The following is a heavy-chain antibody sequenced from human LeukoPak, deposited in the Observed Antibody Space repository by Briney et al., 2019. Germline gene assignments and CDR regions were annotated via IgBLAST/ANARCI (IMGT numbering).Heavy chain of an antibody. CDR3: ARGYHIGGDCYY. J-gene: IGHJ4*02. V-gene: IGHV1-69*13. CDR1: GGTFSSYA. CDR2: IIPIFGTA. D-gene: IGHD2-21*02. Sequence: GASVKVSCKASGGTFSSYAISWVRQVPGQGLEWMGGIIPIFGTANYAQKFQGRVTITADESTSTAYMELSSLRSEGTAVYYCARGYHIGGDCYYWGQGTLVTVSS.